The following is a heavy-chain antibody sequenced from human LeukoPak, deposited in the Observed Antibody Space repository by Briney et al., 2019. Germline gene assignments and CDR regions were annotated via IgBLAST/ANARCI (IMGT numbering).Heavy chain of an antibody. D-gene: IGHD6-13*01. J-gene: IGHJ4*02. V-gene: IGHV3-7*01. CDR2: IKQDGSEK. CDR3: AREQQLATPGVDY. CDR1: GFTFSSYW. Sequence: GGSLRLSCAASGFTFSSYWMSWVRQAPGKGLEWVANIKQDGSEKYYVDSVKGRFTISRDNAKNSLYLQMNSLRAEDTAVYYCAREQQLATPGVDYWGQGTLVTVSS.